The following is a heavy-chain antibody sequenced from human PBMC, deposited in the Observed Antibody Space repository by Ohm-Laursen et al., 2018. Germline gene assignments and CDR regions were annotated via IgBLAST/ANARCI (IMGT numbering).Heavy chain of an antibody. V-gene: IGHV3-23*01. D-gene: IGHD1-26*01. CDR1: GFTFSNYV. J-gene: IGHJ4*02. CDR3: ARDQWEPDQFFDY. Sequence: SLRLSCTASGFTFSNYVMSWVRQAPGKGLEWVSAISGSGGSTYYADSVKGRFTISRDNSKNTLSLQMNSLRVEDTAVYYCARDQWEPDQFFDYWGQGTLVTVSS. CDR2: ISGSGGST.